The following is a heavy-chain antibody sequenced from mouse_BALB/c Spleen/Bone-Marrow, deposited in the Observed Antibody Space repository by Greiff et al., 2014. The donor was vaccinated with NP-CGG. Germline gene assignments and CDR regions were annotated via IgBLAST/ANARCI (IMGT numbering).Heavy chain of an antibody. V-gene: IGHV7-3*02. Sequence: EVNVVESGGGLVQPGGSLRLSCATSGFTFTDYYMSWVRQPPGRALEWLGFIRNKANGYTTDYSASVKGRFTISRDNSQSILCLQMNTLRAEDSATYYCARDMCDGLRWYFDVWGAGTTVTVSS. CDR1: GFTFTDYY. CDR3: ARDMCDGLRWYFDV. J-gene: IGHJ1*01. D-gene: IGHD2-3*01. CDR2: IRNKANGYTT.